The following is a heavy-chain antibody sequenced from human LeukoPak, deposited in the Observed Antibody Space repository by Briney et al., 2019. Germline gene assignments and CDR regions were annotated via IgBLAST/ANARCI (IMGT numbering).Heavy chain of an antibody. CDR1: GGSISSYY. CDR3: ARERTSGYSYYFDY. Sequence: SETPSLTCTVAGGSISSYYWSWIRQPPGKGLEWIGYISYSGSTNYDPSLKSRVTISVDTSKNQFSLKLSSLTAADTAVYYCARERTSGYSYYFDYWGQGTLVTVSS. CDR2: ISYSGST. D-gene: IGHD3-22*01. V-gene: IGHV4-59*01. J-gene: IGHJ4*02.